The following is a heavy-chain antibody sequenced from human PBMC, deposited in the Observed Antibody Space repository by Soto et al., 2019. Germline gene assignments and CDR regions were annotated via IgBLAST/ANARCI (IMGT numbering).Heavy chain of an antibody. CDR1: GYTFTGYY. J-gene: IGHJ6*03. Sequence: ASVKVSGKASGYTFTGYYMHWVRQAPGQGLEWMGWINPNSGGTNYAQKFQGWVTMTRDTSISTAYMELSRLRSEDTAVYYCARSTPNSGYDSYYMDVWGKGTTVTVSS. CDR2: INPNSGGT. D-gene: IGHD5-12*01. V-gene: IGHV1-2*04. CDR3: ARSTPNSGYDSYYMDV.